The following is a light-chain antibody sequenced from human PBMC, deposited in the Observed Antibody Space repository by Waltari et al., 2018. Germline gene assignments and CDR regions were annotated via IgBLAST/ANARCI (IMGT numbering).Light chain of an antibody. CDR1: SRDVGFYNY. V-gene: IGLV2-14*03. Sequence: QSALTQPASVSGSPGQSITISCTGTSRDVGFYNYVSWYQQHPGKAPKLRIYDVFERPSGVSNRFSGSKSGNTASLTISGLQAEDEANYYCNSYAGSSSWVFGGGTKLTVL. J-gene: IGLJ3*02. CDR2: DVF. CDR3: NSYAGSSSWV.